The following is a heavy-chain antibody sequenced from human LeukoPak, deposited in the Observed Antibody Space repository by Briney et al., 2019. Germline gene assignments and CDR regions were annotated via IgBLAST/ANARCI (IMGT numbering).Heavy chain of an antibody. D-gene: IGHD6-13*01. CDR3: AARSSWHHYYYYMDV. J-gene: IGHJ6*03. V-gene: IGHV3-7*01. Sequence: GGSLRLSCAVSGFTSSSYWMSCVRQAPGKGLEWVANIKQDGSEKYYVDSVKGRFTISRDNAKNSLYLQMNSLRAEDTAVYYCAARSSWHHYYYYMDVWGKGTTVTVSS. CDR1: GFTSSSYW. CDR2: IKQDGSEK.